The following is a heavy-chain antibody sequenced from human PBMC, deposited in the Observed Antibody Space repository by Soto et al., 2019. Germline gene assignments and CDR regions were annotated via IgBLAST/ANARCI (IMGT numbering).Heavy chain of an antibody. J-gene: IGHJ4*02. Sequence: VQLFQSGGGQVQPGGSLRLSCAASGFSFSSYAVGWVRQTPGKGLEWVSVISGNAGRTYYADSVKGQFIISRDNSRDTLSLQMDSLRGEDTAIYYCAKTKGNYCSGGSCYYFDKWGQGVLVTVSS. D-gene: IGHD2-15*01. V-gene: IGHV3-23*01. CDR3: AKTKGNYCSGGSCYYFDK. CDR2: ISGNAGRT. CDR1: GFSFSSYA.